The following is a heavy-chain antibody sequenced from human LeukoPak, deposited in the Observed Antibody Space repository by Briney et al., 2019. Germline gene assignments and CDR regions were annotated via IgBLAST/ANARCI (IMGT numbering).Heavy chain of an antibody. Sequence: GGSVSLSCKASGFTFTSSAVQWVRQARGQRLEWIGWIVVGSGNTNYAQKFQERVTITRDMSTSTAYMELSSLRSEDTAVYYCAADPYDYGDYVLGYWGQGTLVTVSS. CDR3: AADPYDYGDYVLGY. J-gene: IGHJ4*02. CDR1: GFTFTSSA. CDR2: IVVGSGNT. D-gene: IGHD4-17*01. V-gene: IGHV1-58*01.